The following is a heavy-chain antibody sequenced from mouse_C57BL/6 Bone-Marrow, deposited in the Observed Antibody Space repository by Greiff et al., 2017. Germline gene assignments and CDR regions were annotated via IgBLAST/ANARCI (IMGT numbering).Heavy chain of an antibody. Sequence: EVKVVESGGGLVKPGGSLKLSCAASGFTFSDYGMHWVRQAPEKGLEWVAYISSGSSTIYYADTVKGRFTISRDNAKNTLFLQMTSLRSEDTAMYYCARTSQFAYWGQGTLVTVSA. J-gene: IGHJ3*01. CDR2: ISSGSSTI. CDR1: GFTFSDYG. V-gene: IGHV5-17*01. CDR3: ARTSQFAY.